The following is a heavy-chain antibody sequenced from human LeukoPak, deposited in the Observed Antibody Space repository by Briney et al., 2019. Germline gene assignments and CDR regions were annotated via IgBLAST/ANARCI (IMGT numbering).Heavy chain of an antibody. V-gene: IGHV4-38-2*02. CDR2: IYTSGST. CDR3: ARDLELADAFDI. Sequence: SETLSLTCTVSGYSISSGYYWGWIRQPPGKGLEWIGRIYTSGSTNYNPSLKSRVTISVDTSKNQFSLKLSSVTAADTAVYYCARDLELADAFDIWGQGTMVTVSS. CDR1: GYSISSGYY. J-gene: IGHJ3*02. D-gene: IGHD1-26*01.